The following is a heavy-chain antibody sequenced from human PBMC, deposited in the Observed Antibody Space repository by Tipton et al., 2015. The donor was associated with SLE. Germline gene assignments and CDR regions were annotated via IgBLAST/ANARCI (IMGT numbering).Heavy chain of an antibody. D-gene: IGHD4-17*01. CDR1: GFTFSSHW. V-gene: IGHV3-74*01. Sequence: SLRLSCAASGFTFSSHWMHWIRQAPGKGLVWVSRISHDGSSTSYADSVKGRFSISRDNAKNTLHLQMNSLRAEDTAVYFCAKYRGTTVTTDWGQGTLVTVSS. CDR2: ISHDGSST. CDR3: AKYRGTTVTTD. J-gene: IGHJ4*02.